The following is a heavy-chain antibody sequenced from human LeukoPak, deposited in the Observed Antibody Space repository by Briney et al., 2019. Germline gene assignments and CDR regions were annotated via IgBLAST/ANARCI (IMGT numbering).Heavy chain of an antibody. D-gene: IGHD3-16*01. CDR1: GGSISSYF. CDR2: IYYSGST. J-gene: IGHJ4*02. Sequence: SETLSLTCTVSGGSISSYFWSWIRQPPGKGLEWIGYIYYSGSTNYNPSLKSRVTMSVDTSKNQFSLKLSSVTAADTAVYYCARYGLAYTYDFWGQGTLVTVSS. V-gene: IGHV4-59*01. CDR3: ARYGLAYTYDF.